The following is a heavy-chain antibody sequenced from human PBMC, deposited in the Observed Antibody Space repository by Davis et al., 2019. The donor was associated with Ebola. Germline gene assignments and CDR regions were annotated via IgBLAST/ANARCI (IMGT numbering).Heavy chain of an antibody. CDR2: IGNKDNTHII. Sequence: GESLKISCAASGFTFSQAPGKGLEWVSRIGNKDNTHIIEYAASVKGRFTISRDDSKNSLYLQMDSLKTEDTAVYYCARDKIGSYSFDYWGQGTPVTVSS. J-gene: IGHJ4*02. CDR3: ARDKIGSYSFDY. CDR1: GFTFS. D-gene: IGHD1-26*01. V-gene: IGHV3-72*01.